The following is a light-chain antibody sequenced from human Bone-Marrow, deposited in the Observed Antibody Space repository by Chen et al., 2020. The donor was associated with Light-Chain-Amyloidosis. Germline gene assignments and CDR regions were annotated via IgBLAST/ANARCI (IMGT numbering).Light chain of an antibody. CDR3: QSADSSGTYEVI. CDR2: RDT. Sequence: SYELTQPPSVSVSPGQTAWITCPGDDLPTKHAYWYQKKPGQAPVLVIHRDTERPSGISERFSGSSSGTTATLTISGVQAEDEADYHCQSADSSGTYEVIFGGGTKLTVL. J-gene: IGLJ2*01. V-gene: IGLV3-25*03. CDR1: DLPTKH.